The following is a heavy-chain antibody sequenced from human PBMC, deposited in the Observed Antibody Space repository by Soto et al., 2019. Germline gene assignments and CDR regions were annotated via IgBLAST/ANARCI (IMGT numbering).Heavy chain of an antibody. CDR3: ARGDSTDCSNGVCSFFYNHDMDV. Sequence: ASVKVSCKASGYSFTDYHIHWVRRAPGQGLEWLGRINPESGGTSTAQKFQGWVTMTTDTSISTASMELTRLTSDDTAIYYCARGDSTDCSNGVCSFFYNHDMDVWGQGTTVTVSS. CDR2: INPESGGT. CDR1: GYSFTDYH. V-gene: IGHV1-2*04. D-gene: IGHD2-8*01. J-gene: IGHJ6*02.